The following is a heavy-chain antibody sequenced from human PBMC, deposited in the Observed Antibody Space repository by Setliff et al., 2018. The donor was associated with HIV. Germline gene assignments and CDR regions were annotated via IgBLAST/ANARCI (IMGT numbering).Heavy chain of an antibody. CDR3: ARDGGYYYYMDV. CDR1: GYSFIRNG. Sequence: GASVKVSCKTSGYSFIRNGISWVRQAPGQGLEWMGWISAYNGNTNYAQELQGRVTMTTDTSTNTAYMELKSLRSDDTAVYYCARDGGYYYYMDVWGKGTMVTVSS. V-gene: IGHV1-18*01. CDR2: ISAYNGNT. D-gene: IGHD3-10*01. J-gene: IGHJ6*03.